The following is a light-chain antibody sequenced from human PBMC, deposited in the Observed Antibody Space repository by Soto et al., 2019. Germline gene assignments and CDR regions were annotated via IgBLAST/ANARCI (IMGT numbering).Light chain of an antibody. Sequence: EIVMTQSPSTLYVSPGERVTFSCRASQRIYSNLAWYQHTPGQAPRLLISGASTGATGLPSRFSGSGSGTDFTLTINSLQSEDVAVYYCQQYHHWPVTFGGGTKVDIK. V-gene: IGKV3-15*01. J-gene: IGKJ4*01. CDR3: QQYHHWPVT. CDR2: GAS. CDR1: QRIYSN.